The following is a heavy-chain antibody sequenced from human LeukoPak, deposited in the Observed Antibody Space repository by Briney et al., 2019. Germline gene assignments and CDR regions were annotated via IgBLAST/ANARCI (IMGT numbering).Heavy chain of an antibody. J-gene: IGHJ4*02. D-gene: IGHD5-18*01. V-gene: IGHV4-39*01. Sequence: SETLSLTCTVSGGSISSSSYYWGWIRQPPGQGLEWIVSIYYSGSTYYNPSLKSRVTISVDTSKNQFSLKLSSVTAADTAVYYCAGPGYSYGQGLFDYWGQGTLVTVSS. CDR3: AGPGYSYGQGLFDY. CDR2: IYYSGST. CDR1: GGSISSSSYY.